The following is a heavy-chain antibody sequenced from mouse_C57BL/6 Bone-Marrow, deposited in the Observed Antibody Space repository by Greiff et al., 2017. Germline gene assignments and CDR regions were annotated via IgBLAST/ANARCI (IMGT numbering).Heavy chain of an antibody. J-gene: IGHJ3*01. CDR2: FYPGSGSV. CDR1: GYTFTEYT. V-gene: IGHV1-62-2*01. Sequence: VNVVESGAELVKPGASVKLSCKASGYTFTEYTIHWVKQRSGQGLEWIGWFYPGSGSVKYNEKFKDKATLTADKSSSTVYMELSRLTSEDSAVYFCARHEDGSSPAWFAYWGQGTLVTVSA. D-gene: IGHD1-1*01. CDR3: ARHEDGSSPAWFAY.